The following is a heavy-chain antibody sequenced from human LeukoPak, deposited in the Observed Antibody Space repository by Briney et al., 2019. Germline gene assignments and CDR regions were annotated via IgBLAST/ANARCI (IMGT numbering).Heavy chain of an antibody. D-gene: IGHD2-15*01. CDR2: IYDSENT. CDR3: ARLGYCSGGSCYYYYYMDV. Sequence: SDTLSLTCTVSGYSISSGYYWGWIRQPPGKGLEWIGSIYDSENTYYNPSLKSRVTISVDTSKNQFSLKLSSVTAADTAVYYCARLGYCSGGSCYYYYYMDVWGKGTTVAVSS. CDR1: GYSISSGYY. V-gene: IGHV4-38-2*02. J-gene: IGHJ6*03.